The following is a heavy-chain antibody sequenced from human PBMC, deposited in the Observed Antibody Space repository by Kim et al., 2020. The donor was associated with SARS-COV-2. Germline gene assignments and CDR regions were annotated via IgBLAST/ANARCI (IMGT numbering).Heavy chain of an antibody. CDR2: VFATGRT. D-gene: IGHD6-25*01. V-gene: IGHV4-39*07. CDR3: ARYQVQRDLSDY. Sequence: SETLSLTCTVSGDSISSSSYYWDWIRQPPGRGLEWIGSVFATGRTYYNSTLKSRVTISVDTSKNQFSLKLRSVTAADTAVYYCARYQVQRDLSDY. CDR1: GDSISSSSYY. J-gene: IGHJ4*01.